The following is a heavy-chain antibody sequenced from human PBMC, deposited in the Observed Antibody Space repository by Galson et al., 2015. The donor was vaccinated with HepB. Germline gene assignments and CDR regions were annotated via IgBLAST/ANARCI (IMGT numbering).Heavy chain of an antibody. CDR1: GFTFGSYG. Sequence: SLRLSCAASGFTFGSYGMHWVRQAPGKGLEWVAVISGDESKKYYAESVEGRFSISRDNSKNTLYLQLNSLRAEDTAVYYCAGVYSVSIFGVDSNWFDPWGQGTLVTVSS. CDR2: ISGDESKK. D-gene: IGHD3-3*01. V-gene: IGHV3-30*03. CDR3: AGVYSVSIFGVDSNWFDP. J-gene: IGHJ5*02.